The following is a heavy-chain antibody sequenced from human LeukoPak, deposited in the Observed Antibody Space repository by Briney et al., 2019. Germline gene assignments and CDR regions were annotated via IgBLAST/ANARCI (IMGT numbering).Heavy chain of an antibody. CDR2: ISGSGAST. D-gene: IGHD2-15*01. J-gene: IGHJ3*02. V-gene: IGHV3-23*01. CDR1: EFTFSKYA. CDR3: ARGQDPAYALDI. Sequence: GGSLRLSCAASEFTFSKYAMNWVRQAPGKGLEWVSAISGSGASTFYADSVRGRFTISRDNSKNTLYLQMNSLRAEDTAVYYCARGQDPAYALDIWGQGTMVTVSS.